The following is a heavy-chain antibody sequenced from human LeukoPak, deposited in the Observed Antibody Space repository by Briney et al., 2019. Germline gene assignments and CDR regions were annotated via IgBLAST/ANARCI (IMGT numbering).Heavy chain of an antibody. D-gene: IGHD2-2*01. J-gene: IGHJ4*02. CDR2: ISGSGGST. Sequence: GGSLRLSCAASGFTFSSYAMSWVRQAPGKGLEWVSAISGSGGSTYYADPVKGRFTISRDNSKNTLYLQMHSLRAEDTAVYYCAKTGFYCSSTSCYFDYWGQGTLVTVSS. CDR1: GFTFSSYA. V-gene: IGHV3-23*01. CDR3: AKTGFYCSSTSCYFDY.